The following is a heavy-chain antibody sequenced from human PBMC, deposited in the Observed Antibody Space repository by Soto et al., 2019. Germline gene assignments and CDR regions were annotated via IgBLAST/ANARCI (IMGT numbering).Heavy chain of an antibody. J-gene: IGHJ3*02. CDR2: IYYSGST. V-gene: IGHV4-59*08. CDR1: GGSISGYY. CDR3: ARAPKLTVHAFDI. D-gene: IGHD7-27*01. Sequence: SETLSLTCTVSGGSISGYYWNWIRQPPGKGLEWIGYIYYSGSTNYNPSLKSRVTISVDTSKNQFSLKLSSMTAADTAVYYCARAPKLTVHAFDIWGQGTMVTVSS.